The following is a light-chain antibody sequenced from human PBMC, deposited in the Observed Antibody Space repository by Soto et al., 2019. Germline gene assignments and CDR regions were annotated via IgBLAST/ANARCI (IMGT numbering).Light chain of an antibody. J-gene: IGLJ3*02. CDR2: EVT. CDR1: SVDINY. CDR3: SSYAGRDIWV. Sequence: QSALTQPPSASGSRGQSVTISCTGTSVDINYVSWFQQHPGKAPKLIICEVTKRPSGVPDRFSGSKSGNTASLTVSGLQDDDEADYYCSSYAGRDIWVCGGGTKLTVL. V-gene: IGLV2-8*01.